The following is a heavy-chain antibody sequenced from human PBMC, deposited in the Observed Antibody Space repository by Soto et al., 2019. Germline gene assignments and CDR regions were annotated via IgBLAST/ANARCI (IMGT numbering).Heavy chain of an antibody. CDR2: ISWNSGSI. Sequence: EVQLVESGGGLVQPGRSLRLSCAASGFTFDDYAMHWVRQAPGKGLEWVSGISWNSGSIGYADSVKGRFTISRDNAKNSLYLQMNSLRAEDTALYYCAKDIWGWLCSITSCYGTGGVFDYWGQGTLVTVSS. J-gene: IGHJ4*02. CDR1: GFTFDDYA. V-gene: IGHV3-9*01. D-gene: IGHD2-2*01. CDR3: AKDIWGWLCSITSCYGTGGVFDY.